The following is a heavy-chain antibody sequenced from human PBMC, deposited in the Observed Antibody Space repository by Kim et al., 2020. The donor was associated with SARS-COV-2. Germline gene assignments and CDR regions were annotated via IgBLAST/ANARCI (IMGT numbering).Heavy chain of an antibody. CDR1: GGSISSDC. D-gene: IGHD2-2*03. CDR3: ARRRGRLDVYCYFSMDV. Sequence: SETLSLTCTVSGGSISSDCWSWIRKPPQTGLELVGNSYFYWSTNNYHNLTRRISITVSTYTNKNYLSLSPVSAADTAVAYCARRRGRLDVYCYFSMDV. J-gene: IGHJ6*03. V-gene: IGHV4-59*01. CDR2: SYFYWST.